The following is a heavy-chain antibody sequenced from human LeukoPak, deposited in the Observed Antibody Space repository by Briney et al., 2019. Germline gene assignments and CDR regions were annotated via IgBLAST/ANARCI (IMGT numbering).Heavy chain of an antibody. Sequence: ASVKVSCKASGYTFTSYGISWVRQAPGQGLEWMGWISAYNGDTNYAQKLQGRLTMTSDTSTTTVYMELSSLRSDDTAMYYCAREVQGTGWFVCISGYYCPGGYFDNWGQGTLVTVSS. CDR2: ISAYNGDT. CDR3: AREVQGTGWFVCISGYYCPGGYFDN. CDR1: GYTFTSYG. V-gene: IGHV1-18*01. D-gene: IGHD3-22*01. J-gene: IGHJ4*02.